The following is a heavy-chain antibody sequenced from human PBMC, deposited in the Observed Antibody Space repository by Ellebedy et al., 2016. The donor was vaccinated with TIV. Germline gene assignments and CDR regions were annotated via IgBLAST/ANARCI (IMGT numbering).Heavy chain of an antibody. CDR3: ARGRRHIVVVTARGFFDY. Sequence: MPSETLSLTCTVSGGSISSYYWSWIRQPPGKGLEWIGYIYYSGSTNYNPSLKSRVTISVDTSKNQFSLKLSSVTAADTAVYYCARGRRHIVVVTARGFFDYWGQGTLVTVSS. CDR2: IYYSGST. J-gene: IGHJ4*02. V-gene: IGHV4-59*12. CDR1: GGSISSYY. D-gene: IGHD2-21*02.